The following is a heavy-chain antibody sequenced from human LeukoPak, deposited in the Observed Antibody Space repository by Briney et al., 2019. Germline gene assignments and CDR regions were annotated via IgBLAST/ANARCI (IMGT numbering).Heavy chain of an antibody. D-gene: IGHD3-22*01. V-gene: IGHV4-34*01. Sequence: SETLSLTCAVYGGSFNGYHWSWIRQPPGKGLEWIGEINHSGSTNYNPSLKSRVTISVDTSKNQFSLKLSSVTAADTAVYYCARPRADYDSSGYYFGNILDAFDIWGQGTMVTVSS. CDR3: ARPRADYDSSGYYFGNILDAFDI. J-gene: IGHJ3*02. CDR2: INHSGST. CDR1: GGSFNGYH.